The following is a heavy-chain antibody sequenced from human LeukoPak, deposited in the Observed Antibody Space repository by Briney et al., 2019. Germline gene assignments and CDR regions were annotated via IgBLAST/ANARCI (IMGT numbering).Heavy chain of an antibody. V-gene: IGHV3-53*01. Sequence: GGSLRLSCAASGFTVSSNYMIWVRQAPWKGLEWVAVIYSGGYTYYADSVKGRFTISRDNSKNTLYLQMNSLRAEDTAVYYCAKGEGTIVLMVFLYWGQGTLSPSPQ. CDR3: AKGEGTIVLMVFLY. CDR1: GFTVSSNY. CDR2: IYSGGYT. J-gene: IGHJ4*02. D-gene: IGHD2-8*01.